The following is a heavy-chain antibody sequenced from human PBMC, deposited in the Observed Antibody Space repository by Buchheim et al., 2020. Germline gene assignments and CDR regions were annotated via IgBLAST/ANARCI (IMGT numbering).Heavy chain of an antibody. CDR3: AREVTVQLWLYLPNYFDY. CDR1: GFTFSSYS. V-gene: IGHV3-48*02. D-gene: IGHD5-18*01. Sequence: EVQLVESGGGLVQPGGSLRLSCAASGFTFSSYSMNWVRQAPGKGLEWVSYISSSSSTIYYADSVKGRFTISRDNAKNSLYLQMNSLRDEDTAMYYCAREVTVQLWLYLPNYFDYWGQGTL. J-gene: IGHJ4*02. CDR2: ISSSSSTI.